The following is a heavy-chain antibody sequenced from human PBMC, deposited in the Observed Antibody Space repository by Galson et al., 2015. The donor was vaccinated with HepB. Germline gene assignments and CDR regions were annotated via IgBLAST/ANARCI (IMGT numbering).Heavy chain of an antibody. CDR1: GYTFTTNG. CDR2: ITANSGNT. Sequence: SVKVSCKASGYTFTTNGISWVRQAPGQGLEWMGWITANSGNTKYAQNLQGRVTLTRDTSTSTAYLELRSLRSDDTAAYYCARDRDYRFDFWGQGTLVTVSS. J-gene: IGHJ4*02. CDR3: ARDRDYRFDF. D-gene: IGHD4/OR15-4a*01. V-gene: IGHV1-18*04.